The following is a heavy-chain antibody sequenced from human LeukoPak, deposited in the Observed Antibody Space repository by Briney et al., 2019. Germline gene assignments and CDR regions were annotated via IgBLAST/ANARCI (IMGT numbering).Heavy chain of an antibody. CDR1: GYTFNGYY. J-gene: IGHJ4*02. D-gene: IGHD4-11*01. CDR2: INPNSGGT. Sequence: ASVKVSCKASGYTFNGYYMHWVRQAPGQGLEWLGWINPNSGGTNYAQKFQGRVTMTRDTSISTAYMELSRLRSDDTAVYYCATPGGLDSNYIFDYWGQGTLVTVSS. CDR3: ATPGGLDSNYIFDY. V-gene: IGHV1-2*02.